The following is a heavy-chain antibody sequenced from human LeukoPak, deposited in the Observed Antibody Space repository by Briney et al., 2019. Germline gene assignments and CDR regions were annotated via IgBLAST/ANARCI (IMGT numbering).Heavy chain of an antibody. D-gene: IGHD2-21*01. Sequence: GASVKVSCKAYGYTFTGYYIQWVRQAPGQGLEWMGWINPNTRATYYAQKFQGRVTLSRDTSISTAHMELSRLKSDDTGVYYCARASSMWSNFDLWGQGTLVTVSS. CDR1: GYTFTGYY. CDR3: ARASSMWSNFDL. V-gene: IGHV1-2*02. CDR2: INPNTRAT. J-gene: IGHJ4*02.